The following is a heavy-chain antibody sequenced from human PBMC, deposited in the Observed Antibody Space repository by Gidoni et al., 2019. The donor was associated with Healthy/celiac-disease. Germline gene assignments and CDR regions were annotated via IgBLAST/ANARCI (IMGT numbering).Heavy chain of an antibody. CDR1: GFTFSGYG. V-gene: IGHV3-30*18. J-gene: IGHJ4*02. D-gene: IGHD3-3*01. Sequence: QVQLVESGGGVVQPGRSLRLSCAASGFTFSGYGMHWVRQAPGKGLEWVAVISYDGSNKYYADSVKGRFTISRDNSKNTLYLQMNSLRAEDTAVYYCAKDSAYYDFWSGYYTAQDYWGQGTLVTVSS. CDR3: AKDSAYYDFWSGYYTAQDY. CDR2: ISYDGSNK.